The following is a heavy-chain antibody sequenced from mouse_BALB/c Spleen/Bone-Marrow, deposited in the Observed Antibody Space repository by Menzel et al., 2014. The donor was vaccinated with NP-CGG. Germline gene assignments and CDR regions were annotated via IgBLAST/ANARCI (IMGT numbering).Heavy chain of an antibody. CDR2: IDHANGNA. CDR3: ARYRLGTYFDF. CDR1: GFKIKDTY. D-gene: IGHD2-14*01. V-gene: IGHV14-3*02. Sequence: VQLQQPGAELVKPGASDKLSCTASGFKIKDTYMHWVKQRPEQGLEWIGRIDHANGNAKYDPKFQGKATITADTSSNTAYLQLSSLTSEDTAVYYCARYRLGTYFDFWGQGTTLTVSS. J-gene: IGHJ2*01.